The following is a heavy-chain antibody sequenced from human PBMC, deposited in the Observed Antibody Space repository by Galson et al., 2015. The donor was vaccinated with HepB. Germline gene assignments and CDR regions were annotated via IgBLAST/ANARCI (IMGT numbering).Heavy chain of an antibody. CDR2: ISGNSGSI. D-gene: IGHD2-21*01. CDR3: ARDGVVVSTTPQGWGHTDYGRDV. J-gene: IGHJ6*02. CDR1: GFTFSTYS. V-gene: IGHV3-48*04. Sequence: FTFGTSGFTFSTYSMNWVRQSPGKGLEWISYISGNSGSIYYADSVKGRFTISRDNAKNSLYLQLTSLRLEDTAVYYCARDGVVVSTTPQGWGHTDYGRDVWGQGTTVTVAS.